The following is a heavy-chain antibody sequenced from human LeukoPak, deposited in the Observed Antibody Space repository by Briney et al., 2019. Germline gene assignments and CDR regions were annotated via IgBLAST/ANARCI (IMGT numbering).Heavy chain of an antibody. J-gene: IGHJ4*02. CDR3: TTVGFVGSGRGFLIY. D-gene: IGHD3-10*01. CDR1: GFTFSSYE. Sequence: MAGGSLRLSCAASGFTFSSYEMNWVRLAPGKGLEWVGRIKSKTDGGTTDYAAPVKGRFTISRDDSKNTLYLQMNSLKTEDTAVYYCTTVGFVGSGRGFLIYWGQGTLVTVSS. V-gene: IGHV3-15*01. CDR2: IKSKTDGGTT.